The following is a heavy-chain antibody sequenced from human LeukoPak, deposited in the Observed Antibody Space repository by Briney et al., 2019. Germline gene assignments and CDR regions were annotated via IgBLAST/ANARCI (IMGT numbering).Heavy chain of an antibody. CDR3: ARGHPFDY. J-gene: IGHJ4*02. CDR2: INHSGST. Sequence: SETLSLTCAVYGGSFSGYYWSWIRQPPGKGLEWIGEINHSGSTNYNPSLKSRVTISVDTSKNQFSLKLSSVTAADTAVYYCARGHPFDYWGQGTLVTVSS. CDR1: GGSFSGYY. V-gene: IGHV4-34*01.